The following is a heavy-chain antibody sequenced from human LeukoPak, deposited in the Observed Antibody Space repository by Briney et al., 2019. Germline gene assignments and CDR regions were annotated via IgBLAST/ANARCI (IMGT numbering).Heavy chain of an antibody. J-gene: IGHJ4*02. V-gene: IGHV1-46*03. CDR3: ALAVAGTGFDY. D-gene: IGHD6-19*01. CDR1: GYTFTSYY. Sequence: ASVKVSCKASGYTFTSYYMHWVRQAPGQGLEWMGIINPSGGSTSYAQKFQGRVTMTRDTSTSTVYMELSSLRSEDTAVYYCALAVAGTGFDYWGQGTLVTVSS. CDR2: INPSGGST.